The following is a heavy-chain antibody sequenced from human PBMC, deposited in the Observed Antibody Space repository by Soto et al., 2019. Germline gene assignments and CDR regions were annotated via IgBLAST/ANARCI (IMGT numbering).Heavy chain of an antibody. D-gene: IGHD2-15*01. CDR3: AKAQAGYCSGGSCYTGSDY. J-gene: IGHJ4*02. V-gene: IGHV3-23*01. Sequence: EVPLSESGGGLVQPGGSLRLSCAASGFTFSSHAMSWVRQAPGKGLEWVSTISNGGGSTYHTDSVKGRFTISRDNSENTVYLEMNSLRDEDTAVYYCAKAQAGYCSGGSCYTGSDYWGQGTLVTVSS. CDR2: ISNGGGST. CDR1: GFTFSSHA.